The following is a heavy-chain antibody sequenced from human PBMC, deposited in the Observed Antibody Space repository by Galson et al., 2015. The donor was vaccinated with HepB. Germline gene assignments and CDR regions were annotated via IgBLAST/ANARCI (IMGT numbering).Heavy chain of an antibody. V-gene: IGHV1-69*02. CDR2: IIPILGIA. CDR1: GGTFSSYT. Sequence: SVKVSCKASGGTFSSYTISWVRQAPGQGPEWMGRIIPILGIANYAQKFQGRVTITADKSTSTAYMELSSLRSEDTAVYYCASGYCSSTSCYDRYYYYYYGMDVWGQGTTVTVSS. J-gene: IGHJ6*02. D-gene: IGHD2-2*01. CDR3: ASGYCSSTSCYDRYYYYYYGMDV.